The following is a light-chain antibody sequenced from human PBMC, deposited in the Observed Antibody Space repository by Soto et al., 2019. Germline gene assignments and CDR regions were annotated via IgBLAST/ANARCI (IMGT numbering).Light chain of an antibody. CDR1: QPITKY. J-gene: IGKJ1*01. Sequence: DIRLTQSPSSLSASVGDRLTITCRAIQPITKYLNWYQQKPGKAPELLIYAASSLQSGVPSRFGGTESGTDFTLTISSLQPEDFATYCCQQSYSTPRTFGQGTKVDIK. CDR3: QQSYSTPRT. V-gene: IGKV1-39*01. CDR2: AAS.